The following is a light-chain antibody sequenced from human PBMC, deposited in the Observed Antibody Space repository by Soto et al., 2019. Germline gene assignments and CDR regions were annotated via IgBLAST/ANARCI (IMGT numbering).Light chain of an antibody. CDR1: SSNIGSNT. Sequence: QSVLTQPPSASGTPGQRVTISCSGSSSNIGSNTVNWSQQLAGTAPKLLIYSNNQRPSGVPDRFSGSKSGTSASLAISGRQCEDEADYYCAAWDDSLNGWVFGGGTKLAV. V-gene: IGLV1-44*01. CDR2: SNN. J-gene: IGLJ3*02. CDR3: AAWDDSLNGWV.